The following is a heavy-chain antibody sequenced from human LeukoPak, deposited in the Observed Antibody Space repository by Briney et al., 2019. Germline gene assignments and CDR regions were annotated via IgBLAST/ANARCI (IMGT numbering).Heavy chain of an antibody. J-gene: IGHJ4*02. Sequence: SETLSLTCTVSGDSIRSGGYYWSWIRQHPGKGLEWIGYIYYSGNTYYNPSLKSRVTISVDTSKNQFSLKLHSVTAADTAMYYCARNLYRTDMGIDYWGQGTLVSVSS. V-gene: IGHV4-31*03. CDR3: ARNLYRTDMGIDY. CDR1: GDSIRSGGYY. CDR2: IYYSGNT. D-gene: IGHD3-16*02.